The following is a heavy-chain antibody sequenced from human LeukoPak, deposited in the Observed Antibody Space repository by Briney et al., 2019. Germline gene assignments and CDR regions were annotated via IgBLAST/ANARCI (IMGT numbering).Heavy chain of an antibody. CDR3: ARDAIVVVPAAIADYYYGMDV. V-gene: IGHV3-53*01. CDR1: GFSVSNNY. J-gene: IGHJ6*02. CDR2: IYSGGST. D-gene: IGHD2-2*01. Sequence: GGSLRLSCAVSGFSVSNNYMSWVRQASGKGLEWVSIIYSGGSTYYADSVKGRFTISRDNSKNTLYLQMNSLRAEDTAVYYCARDAIVVVPAAIADYYYGMDVWGQGTTVTVSS.